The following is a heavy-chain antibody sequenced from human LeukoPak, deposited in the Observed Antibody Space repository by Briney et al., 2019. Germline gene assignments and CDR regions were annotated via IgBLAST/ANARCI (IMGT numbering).Heavy chain of an antibody. CDR2: ISYDGTNK. CDR1: GFTFISYA. J-gene: IGHJ4*02. V-gene: IGHV3-30-3*01. CDR3: ARSFGGSYAYFDY. Sequence: GRSLRLSCAASGFTFISYAMHWVRQAPGKGLEWVALISYDGTNKYYADSVKGRFTISRDESKSTLYLQMNSLRAEDTAVYYCARSFGGSYAYFDYWGQGTLVTVSS. D-gene: IGHD1-26*01.